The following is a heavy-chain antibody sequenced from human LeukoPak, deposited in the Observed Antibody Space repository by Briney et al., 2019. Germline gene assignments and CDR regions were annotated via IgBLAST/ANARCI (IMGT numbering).Heavy chain of an antibody. Sequence: GESLKISCKGSGYSFTSYWIGWVRQMPGKGLEWMGIIYPGDSDTRYSPSFQGQVTISADKSISTAYLQWSSLKASDTAMYYCARHAGSAYGYDILTGYYYYFDYWGQGTLVTVSS. V-gene: IGHV5-51*01. D-gene: IGHD3-9*01. J-gene: IGHJ4*02. CDR3: ARHAGSAYGYDILTGYYYYFDY. CDR2: IYPGDSDT. CDR1: GYSFTSYW.